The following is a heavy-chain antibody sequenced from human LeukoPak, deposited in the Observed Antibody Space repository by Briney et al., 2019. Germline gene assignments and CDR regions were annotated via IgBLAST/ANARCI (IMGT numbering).Heavy chain of an antibody. CDR1: GYTFTGYY. D-gene: IGHD6-13*01. J-gene: IGHJ4*02. CDR2: MNPNSGNT. CDR3: ALAAAGISDY. Sequence: ASVKVSCKASGYTFTGYYMHWVRQAPGQGLEWMGWMNPNSGNTGYAQKFQGRVTMTRNTSISTAYMELSSLRSEDTAVYYCALAAAGISDYWGQGTLVTVSS. V-gene: IGHV1-8*02.